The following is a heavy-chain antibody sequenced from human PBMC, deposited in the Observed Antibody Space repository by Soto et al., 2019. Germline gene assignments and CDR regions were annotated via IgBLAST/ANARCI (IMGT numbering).Heavy chain of an antibody. D-gene: IGHD6-6*01. J-gene: IGHJ4*02. V-gene: IGHV1-2*02. CDR3: ARGGSSSLDY. CDR2: INPNSGGT. Sequence: QVQLVQSGDEVKKPGASVKVSCKASGYTFTGYHMHWVRQAPGQGPEWMGWINPNSGGTTYAQKFQGRVTVTRDTSISTAYMELSSLRSDDTAVYYCARGGSSSLDYWGQGTLVTVSS. CDR1: GYTFTGYH.